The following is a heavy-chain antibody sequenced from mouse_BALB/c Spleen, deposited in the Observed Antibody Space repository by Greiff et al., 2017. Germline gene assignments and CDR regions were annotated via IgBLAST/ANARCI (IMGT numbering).Heavy chain of an antibody. CDR3: VRDGGFPFAY. CDR2: IWTGGGT. J-gene: IGHJ3*01. D-gene: IGHD1-2*01. CDR1: GFSLTSYD. Sequence: VQGVESGPGLVAPSQSLSITCTVSGFSLTSYDISWIRQPPGKGLEWLGVIWTGGGTNYNSAFMSRLSISKDNSKSQVFLKMNSLQTDDTAIYYCVRDGGFPFAYGGQGTLVTVSA. V-gene: IGHV2-9-2*01.